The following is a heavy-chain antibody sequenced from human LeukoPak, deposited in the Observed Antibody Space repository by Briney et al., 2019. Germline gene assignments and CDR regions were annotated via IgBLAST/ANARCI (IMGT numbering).Heavy chain of an antibody. V-gene: IGHV3-30-3*01. CDR2: ISYDGSNK. CDR1: GFTFSSYA. CDR3: ARDSRAVAGPPNPFFDY. J-gene: IGHJ4*02. D-gene: IGHD6-19*01. Sequence: GRSLRLSCAAPGFTFSSYAMHWVRQAPGKGLEWVAVISYDGSNKYYADSVKGRFTISRDNSKNTLYLQMNSLRAEDTAVYYCARDSRAVAGPPNPFFDYWGQGTLVTVSS.